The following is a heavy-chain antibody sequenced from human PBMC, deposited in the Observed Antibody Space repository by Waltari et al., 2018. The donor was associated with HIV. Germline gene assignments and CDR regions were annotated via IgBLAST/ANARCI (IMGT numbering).Heavy chain of an antibody. J-gene: IGHJ5*02. CDR3: VRDSYGFDT. CDR1: GDRVSSDTAA. Sequence: HVNLKQSGPGLVEASHPIFLSCCISGDRVSSDTAAWNWVRQSPAGGLQWLGRTYHRSEWHHDYSVSLKGRMVINLDTAKNQYSLHLSSVTPGDTATYYCVRDSYGFDTWGEGTLVNVPP. V-gene: IGHV6-1*01. CDR2: TYHRSEWHH. D-gene: IGHD4-17*01.